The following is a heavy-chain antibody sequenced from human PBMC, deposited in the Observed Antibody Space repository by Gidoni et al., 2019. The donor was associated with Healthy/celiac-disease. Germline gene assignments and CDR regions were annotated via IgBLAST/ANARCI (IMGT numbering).Heavy chain of an antibody. CDR3: ARDMLGEQDY. V-gene: IGHV1-18*01. CDR2: ISAYNGNP. Sequence: QVQLVQSAAEVQKPGASVTVSCTPSGYTFTSYGISWLGQAAGQGLEWMGWISAYNGNPNYAQKLQGRATRTTDTSTRRAYMELRSMRSDDTAVDYCARDMLGEQDYGGQGTLVTVSA. J-gene: IGHJ4*02. CDR1: GYTFTSYG. D-gene: IGHD3-10*02.